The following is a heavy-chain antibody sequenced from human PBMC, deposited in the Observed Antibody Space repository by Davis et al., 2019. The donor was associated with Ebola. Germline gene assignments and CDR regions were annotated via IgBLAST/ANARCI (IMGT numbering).Heavy chain of an antibody. D-gene: IGHD3-10*01. V-gene: IGHV3-23*01. CDR2: ISGSGGST. CDR1: GFTFSSYA. Sequence: GESLKISCAASGFTFSSYAMSWVRQAPGKGLEWVSAISGSGGSTYYADSVKGRFTISRDNSKNTLYLQMNSLRAEDTAVYYCAREGHVLLWFREYGAGYYYGMDVWGQGTTVTVSS. J-gene: IGHJ6*02. CDR3: AREGHVLLWFREYGAGYYYGMDV.